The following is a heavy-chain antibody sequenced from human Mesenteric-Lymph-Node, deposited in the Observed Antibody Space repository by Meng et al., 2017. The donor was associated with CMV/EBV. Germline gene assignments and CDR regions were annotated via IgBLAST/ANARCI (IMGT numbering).Heavy chain of an antibody. CDR3: ARDSGGGSHYYYYGMDV. D-gene: IGHD6-25*01. CDR1: GGSISRNY. CDR2: IYYSGVT. V-gene: IGHV4-59*01. Sequence: SETLSLTCTVSGGSISRNYWSWIRQPPGKGLEWIGFIYYSGVTSYNPSLKSRVTISVDTSNNQFSLKLSSVTAADTAVYYCARDSGGGSHYYYYGMDVWGQGTTVTSP. J-gene: IGHJ6*02.